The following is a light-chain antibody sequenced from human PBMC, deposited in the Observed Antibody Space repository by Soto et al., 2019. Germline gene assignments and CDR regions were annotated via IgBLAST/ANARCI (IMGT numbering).Light chain of an antibody. CDR1: SSDIGGYNF. Sequence: QSALTQAASVSGSPGQSITISCTGTSSDIGGYNFVSWYQHHPGKAPKLLIHDVSNRPSGVSSRFSGSKSGNTASLTISGLQAEDEADYYCNSYRTVSTYVFGTGTKLTVL. V-gene: IGLV2-14*03. CDR2: DVS. J-gene: IGLJ1*01. CDR3: NSYRTVSTYV.